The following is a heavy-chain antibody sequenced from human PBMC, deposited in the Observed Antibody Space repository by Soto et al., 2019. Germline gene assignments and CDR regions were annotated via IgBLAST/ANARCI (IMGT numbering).Heavy chain of an antibody. D-gene: IGHD3-10*01. V-gene: IGHV3-7*01. Sequence: GGPLRLPCVASGLTFRRYWMRWVRQATGKGLEWVANIKEDGSEEDYVDSVKGRFTISRDNAKNSLYLQMNSLRAEDTAMYYCAGHYGPGSVWGQGALVTVSS. CDR3: AGHYGPGSV. CDR2: IKEDGSEE. CDR1: GLTFRRYW. J-gene: IGHJ4*02.